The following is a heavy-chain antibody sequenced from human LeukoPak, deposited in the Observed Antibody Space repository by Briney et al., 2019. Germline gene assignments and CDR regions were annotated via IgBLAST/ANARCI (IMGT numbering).Heavy chain of an antibody. D-gene: IGHD3-22*01. CDR2: INPYNGNT. V-gene: IGHV1-18*04. CDR1: GYTFTSNY. J-gene: IGHJ3*02. Sequence: ASVKFSCKAFGYTFTSNYMHWVRQAPGQGLEWMGWINPYNGNTKYAQKFQGRVTMTTDTSTNTAYMELRSLRSDDTAVYYCARGLTHRMYYSEGGDAFDIWGQGTMVTVSS. CDR3: ARGLTHRMYYSEGGDAFDI.